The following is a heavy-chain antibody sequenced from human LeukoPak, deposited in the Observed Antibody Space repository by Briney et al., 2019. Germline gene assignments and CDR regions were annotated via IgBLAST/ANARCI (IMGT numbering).Heavy chain of an antibody. J-gene: IGHJ4*02. CDR3: ARQAGKPYYFDY. Sequence: SETLSLXCAVSGYSISSGYYWGWIRQPPGKGLEWIGSIYHSGSTYYNPSLKSRVTISVDTSKNQFSLKLSSVTAADTAVYYCARQAGKPYYFDYWGQGTLVTVSS. CDR2: IYHSGST. D-gene: IGHD6-13*01. CDR1: GYSISSGYY. V-gene: IGHV4-38-2*01.